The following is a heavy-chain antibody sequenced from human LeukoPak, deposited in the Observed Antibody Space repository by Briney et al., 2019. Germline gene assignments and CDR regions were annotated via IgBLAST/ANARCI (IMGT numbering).Heavy chain of an antibody. Sequence: GGSLRLSCAASGFTFSSYAMSWVRQAPGKGLEXXXXXXGNGVSTFHTNSVKGRFTISRDNSKNTLYLQMNSLRAEDTALYYCAKGTVASCSGGSCYPFDCWGQGTLVTVSS. V-gene: IGHV3-23*01. CDR3: AKGTVASCSGGSCYPFDC. CDR1: GFTFSSYA. D-gene: IGHD2-15*01. CDR2: XXGNGVST. J-gene: IGHJ4*02.